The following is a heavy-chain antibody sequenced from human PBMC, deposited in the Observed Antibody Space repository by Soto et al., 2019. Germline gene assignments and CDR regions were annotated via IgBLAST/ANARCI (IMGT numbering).Heavy chain of an antibody. CDR2: INHGGST. J-gene: IGHJ5*02. V-gene: IGHV4-34*01. CDR1: GGSFSGYY. Sequence: PSETLSLTCAVYGGSFSGYYWSWIRQPPGKGLEWIGEINHGGSTNYNPSLKSRVTISVDTSKNQFSLKLSSVTAADTAVYYCARARPPILTGRRWFDPWGQGTLVTVSS. CDR3: ARARPPILTGRRWFDP. D-gene: IGHD3-9*01.